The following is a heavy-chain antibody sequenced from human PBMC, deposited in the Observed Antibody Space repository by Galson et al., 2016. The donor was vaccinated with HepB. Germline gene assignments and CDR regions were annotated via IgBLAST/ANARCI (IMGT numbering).Heavy chain of an antibody. V-gene: IGHV4-39*01. CDR1: DGSISSRTSF. CDR2: IYYGGTT. Sequence: ETLSLTCTVSDGSISSRTSFWAWIRQPPGKGLEWLGNIYYGGTTDYNPSLKSRVTMSVDTSKNQFSLRLTSVTAADTALYYCVRPTAGQIDYWGRGTLVTVSS. D-gene: IGHD2-21*02. CDR3: VRPTAGQIDY. J-gene: IGHJ4*02.